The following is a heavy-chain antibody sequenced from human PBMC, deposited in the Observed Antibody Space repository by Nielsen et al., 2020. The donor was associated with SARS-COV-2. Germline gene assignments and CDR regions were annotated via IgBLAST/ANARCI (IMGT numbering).Heavy chain of an antibody. V-gene: IGHV3-48*04. CDR2: ISSSSTI. J-gene: IGHJ4*02. D-gene: IGHD3-10*01. Sequence: GESLKISCAASGFTFSNYSMNWVRQAPGKGLEWVSHISSSSTIYYADSVKGRFTISRDNAKNSLYLQMNSLRAEDTAVYYCARDLGGYFDYWGQGTLVTVSS. CDR3: ARDLGGYFDY. CDR1: GFTFSNYS.